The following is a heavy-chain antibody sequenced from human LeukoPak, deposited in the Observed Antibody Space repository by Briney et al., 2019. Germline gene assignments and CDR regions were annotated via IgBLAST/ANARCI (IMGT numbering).Heavy chain of an antibody. V-gene: IGHV3-74*01. CDR3: AKDHYWSIDY. D-gene: IGHD3-3*01. CDR2: IKGDGIST. CDR1: GFDFSSNW. Sequence: GGSLRLSCAASGFDFSSNWMHWVRHAPGQGLVWVSRIKGDGISTNYADSVKGRFTISRDIAKNTLYLQMNSLRAEDTGVYYCAKDHYWSIDYWGRGTMVTVSS. J-gene: IGHJ4*02.